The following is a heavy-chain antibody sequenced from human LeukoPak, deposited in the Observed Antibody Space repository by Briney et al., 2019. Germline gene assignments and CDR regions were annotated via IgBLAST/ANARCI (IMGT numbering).Heavy chain of an antibody. Sequence: GGSLRLSCAASGFTFSSYAMSWVRQAPGKGLEWVSAISGSGGSTYYADSVKGRFTISRDNSKNTLYPQMNSLRAEDTAVYYCARRAGAYSHPYDYWGQGTLVTVSS. V-gene: IGHV3-23*01. CDR3: ARRAGAYSHPYDY. D-gene: IGHD4/OR15-4a*01. CDR1: GFTFSSYA. CDR2: ISGSGGST. J-gene: IGHJ4*02.